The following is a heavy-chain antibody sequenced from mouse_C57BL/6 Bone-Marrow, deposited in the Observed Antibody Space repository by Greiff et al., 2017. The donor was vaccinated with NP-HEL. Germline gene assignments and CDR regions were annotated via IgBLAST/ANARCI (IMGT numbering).Heavy chain of an antibody. D-gene: IGHD1-1*01. Sequence: VQLQQSGPELVKPGASVKISCKASGYAFSSSWMNWVKQRPGKGLEWIGRIYPGDGDTNYNGKFKGKATLTADKSSSTAYMQLSSLTSEDSAVYFCARRYGSSLGYFDYWGQGTTLTVSS. CDR2: IYPGDGDT. V-gene: IGHV1-82*01. J-gene: IGHJ2*01. CDR3: ARRYGSSLGYFDY. CDR1: GYAFSSSW.